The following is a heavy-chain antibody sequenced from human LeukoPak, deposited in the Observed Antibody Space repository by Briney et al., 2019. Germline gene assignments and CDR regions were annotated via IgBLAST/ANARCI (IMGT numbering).Heavy chain of an antibody. D-gene: IGHD3-10*01. CDR3: ARFYYYGSGSYLNWFDP. V-gene: IGHV4-59*01. Sequence: SETLSLTCTVSGGSISSYYWSWIRQPPGKGLEWIGYLYYSGSTNYNPSLKSRVTISVDTSKNQFSLKLSSVTAADTAVYYCARFYYYGSGSYLNWFDPWGQGTLVTVSS. J-gene: IGHJ5*02. CDR2: LYYSGST. CDR1: GGSISSYY.